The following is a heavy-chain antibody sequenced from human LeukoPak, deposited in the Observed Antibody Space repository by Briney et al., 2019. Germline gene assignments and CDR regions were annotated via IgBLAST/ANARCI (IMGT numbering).Heavy chain of an antibody. V-gene: IGHV3-21*01. D-gene: IGHD3-10*01. J-gene: IGHJ4*02. Sequence: GGSLRLSCAASGFTFSSYSMSWVRQAPGKGLEWVSSISSSSSYIYYADSVKGRFTISRDNAKNSLYLQMDSLRAEDTAVYYCARDSLLWFGEGDYWGQGTLVTVSS. CDR3: ARDSLLWFGEGDY. CDR1: GFTFSSYS. CDR2: ISSSSSYI.